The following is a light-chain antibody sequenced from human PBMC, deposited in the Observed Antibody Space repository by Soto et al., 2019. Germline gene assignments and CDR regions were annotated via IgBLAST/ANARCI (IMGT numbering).Light chain of an antibody. J-gene: IGLJ2*01. CDR2: VVT. CDR1: SSDVGGYNF. Sequence: QSALTQPPSASGSPGQSVTISCTGTSSDVGGYNFVSWYQQHPGKAPKLMIYVVTERPSGVPDRFSGSKSGNTASLTVSGLQGEDEADYYCASYAGSNIPVLFGGGTKLTVL. CDR3: ASYAGSNIPVL. V-gene: IGLV2-8*01.